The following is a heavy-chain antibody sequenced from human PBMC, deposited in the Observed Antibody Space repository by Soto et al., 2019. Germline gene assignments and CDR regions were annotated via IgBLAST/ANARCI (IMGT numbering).Heavy chain of an antibody. D-gene: IGHD1-7*01. Sequence: QVQLVQSGAEVKKPGASVKVSCKASGYTFIGYYIHWVRQAPGEGLEWMGWINPNSGDTKYAQKFQARVTMTRDTSISTAYMELSRLRSDDTAVYYCAPVGITGTTGFYYWGQGTLVTVSS. J-gene: IGHJ4*02. V-gene: IGHV1-2*02. CDR1: GYTFIGYY. CDR2: INPNSGDT. CDR3: APVGITGTTGFYY.